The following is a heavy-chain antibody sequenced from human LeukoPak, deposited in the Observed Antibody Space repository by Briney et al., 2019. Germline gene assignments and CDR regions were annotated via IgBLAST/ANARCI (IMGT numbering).Heavy chain of an antibody. CDR2: ISSSGSTI. CDR1: GFTFSDYY. CDR3: ARVVDYGDYEDAFDI. J-gene: IGHJ3*02. V-gene: IGHV3-11*01. Sequence: GGSLRLSCAASGFTFSDYYMSWIRQAPGKGLEWVSYISSSGSTIYYADSVKGRFTISRDNAKNSLYLQMNSLRAEDTAVYYCARVVDYGDYEDAFDIWGQGTMVTASS. D-gene: IGHD4-17*01.